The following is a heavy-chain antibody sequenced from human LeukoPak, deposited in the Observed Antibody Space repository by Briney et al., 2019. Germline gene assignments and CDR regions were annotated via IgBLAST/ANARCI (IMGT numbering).Heavy chain of an antibody. CDR2: IIPIFGTA. CDR3: ARFTAMDTYFDY. CDR1: GGTFTSYA. J-gene: IGHJ4*02. V-gene: IGHV1-69*13. D-gene: IGHD5-18*01. Sequence: SVKVSCKASGGTFTSYAISWVRQAPGQGLEWMGGIIPIFGTANYAQKFQGRVTITADESTSTAYMELSSLRSEDTAVYYCARFTAMDTYFDYWGQGTLVTVSS.